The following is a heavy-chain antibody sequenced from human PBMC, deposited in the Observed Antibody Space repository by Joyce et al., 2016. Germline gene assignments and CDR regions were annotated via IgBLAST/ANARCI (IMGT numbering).Heavy chain of an antibody. CDR2: IYDSGST. J-gene: IGHJ6*02. V-gene: IGHV4-59*01. CDR1: GGSISSYY. Sequence: QVQLQESGPGLVKPSETLSLTCSVSGGSISSYYWSGIRQPPGKGLEWMGYIYDSGSTKYTPSLKSRVTISVDTSKNQFSLKLSSVTAADTAVYYCARAGGSNYYYGMDVWGQGTTVTVSS. CDR3: ARAGGSNYYYGMDV. D-gene: IGHD1-26*01.